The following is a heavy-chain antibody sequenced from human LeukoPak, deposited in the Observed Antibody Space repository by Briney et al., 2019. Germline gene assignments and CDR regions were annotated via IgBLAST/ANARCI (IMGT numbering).Heavy chain of an antibody. V-gene: IGHV3-33*01. CDR2: IWYDGSNK. Sequence: GRSLRLSCAASGFTFSSYGMHWVRQAPGKGLEWVVVIWYDGSNKYYADSVKGRFTISRDNSKNTLYLQMNSLRAEDTAVYYCARDQLGGDPGNYYYYYMDVWGKGTTVTVSS. CDR1: GFTFSSYG. CDR3: ARDQLGGDPGNYYYYYMDV. J-gene: IGHJ6*03. D-gene: IGHD4-17*01.